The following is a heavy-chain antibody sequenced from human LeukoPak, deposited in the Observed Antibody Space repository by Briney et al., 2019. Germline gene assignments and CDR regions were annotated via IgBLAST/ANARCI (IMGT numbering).Heavy chain of an antibody. CDR2: IYYSGSI. J-gene: IGHJ4*02. CDR3: ASLRERSYYARGFDY. V-gene: IGHV4-39*01. Sequence: PSETLSLTCTVSGGSISSSSYYWGWIRQPPGKGLEWIGSIYYSGSIYYNPSLKSRVTISVDTSKNQFSLKLSSVTAANTAVYYCASLRERSYYARGFDYWGQGTLVTVSS. D-gene: IGHD3-3*01. CDR1: GGSISSSSYY.